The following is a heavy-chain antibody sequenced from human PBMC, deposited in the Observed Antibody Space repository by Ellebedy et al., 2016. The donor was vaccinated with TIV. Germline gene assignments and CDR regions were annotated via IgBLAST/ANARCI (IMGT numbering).Heavy chain of an antibody. V-gene: IGHV3-48*04. Sequence: GGSLRLXXAASGFTFSSYSMNWVRQAPGKGLEWVSYISSSSSTIYYADSVKGRFTISRDNAKNSLYLQMNSLRAEDTAFYYCAKDAHYGSGSGGFDPWGQGTLVTVSS. CDR2: ISSSSSTI. J-gene: IGHJ5*02. CDR3: AKDAHYGSGSGGFDP. D-gene: IGHD3-10*01. CDR1: GFTFSSYS.